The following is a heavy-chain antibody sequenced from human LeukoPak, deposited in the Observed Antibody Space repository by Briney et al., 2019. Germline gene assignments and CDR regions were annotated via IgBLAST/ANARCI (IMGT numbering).Heavy chain of an antibody. CDR3: ARVGYLRSYSSGWYNWFDP. J-gene: IGHJ5*02. V-gene: IGHV1-69*13. Sequence: SVKVSCKASGGTFSSYAISWVRQAPGQGLEWMGGIIPIFGTANYAQKFQGRVTITADESTSTAYKELSSLRSEDTAVYYCARVGYLRSYSSGWYNWFDPWGQGTLVTVSS. CDR1: GGTFSSYA. CDR2: IIPIFGTA. D-gene: IGHD6-19*01.